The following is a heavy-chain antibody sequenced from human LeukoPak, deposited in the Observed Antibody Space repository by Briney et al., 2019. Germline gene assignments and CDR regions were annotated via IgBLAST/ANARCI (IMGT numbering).Heavy chain of an antibody. Sequence: SETLSLTCTVSGGSISSNSYYWGWIRQPPGKGLEWIGSIYYGGTTYYNPSLKSRVTISVDTSKNQFSLKLSSVTATDTAVYYCARWSSGWENRFDYWGQGTLVTVSS. V-gene: IGHV4-39*01. J-gene: IGHJ4*02. D-gene: IGHD6-19*01. CDR1: GGSISSNSYY. CDR3: ARWSSGWENRFDY. CDR2: IYYGGTT.